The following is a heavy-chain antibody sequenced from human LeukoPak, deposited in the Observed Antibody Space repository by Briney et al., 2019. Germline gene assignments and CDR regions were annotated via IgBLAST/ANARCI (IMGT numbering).Heavy chain of an antibody. CDR3: ARDPVGYCSSTSCYPNWFDP. D-gene: IGHD2-2*01. CDR2: ISAYNGNT. CDR1: GYTFMNSG. V-gene: IGHV1-18*01. Sequence: ASVKVSCKASGYTFMNSGISWVRQAPGQGLEWMGWISAYNGNTNYAQKLQGRVTMTTDTSTSTAYMELRSLRSDDTAVYYCARDPVGYCSSTSCYPNWFDPWGQGTLVTVSS. J-gene: IGHJ5*02.